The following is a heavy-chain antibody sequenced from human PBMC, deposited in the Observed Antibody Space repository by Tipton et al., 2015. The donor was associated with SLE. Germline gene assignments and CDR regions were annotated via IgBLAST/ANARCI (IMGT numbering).Heavy chain of an antibody. D-gene: IGHD6-13*01. CDR1: GDSISSSLYY. Sequence: TLSLTCTISGDSISSSLYYWGWIRQPPGKGLEWIGNVFYSGSTSYNPSLKSRVTISLDTSKNQFFLNLTSVTAADTAVFYCARMSRWSFDNWGQGTTVTVSS. CDR3: ARMSRWSFDN. V-gene: IGHV4-39*07. J-gene: IGHJ4*03. CDR2: VFYSGST.